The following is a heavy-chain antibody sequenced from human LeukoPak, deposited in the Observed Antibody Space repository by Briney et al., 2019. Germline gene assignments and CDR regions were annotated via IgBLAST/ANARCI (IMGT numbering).Heavy chain of an antibody. V-gene: IGHV3-30*02. CDR2: IRYDVSNK. CDR1: GFTFSSYG. Sequence: GGSLRLSCAASGFTFSSYGMHRVRQAPGKGLEWVAFIRYDVSNKYYADSVKGRFTISRDNSKNTLYLQMNSLRAEDTAVYYCAKEYSSSWSLSYYYYGMDVWGQGTTVTVSS. J-gene: IGHJ6*02. CDR3: AKEYSSSWSLSYYYYGMDV. D-gene: IGHD6-13*01.